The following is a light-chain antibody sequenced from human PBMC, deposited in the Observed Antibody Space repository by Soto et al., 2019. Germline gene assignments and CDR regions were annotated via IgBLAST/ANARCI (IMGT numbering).Light chain of an antibody. Sequence: EIVMTQSPATLSVSPWERATLSCRASQSVSSNLAWYQQKPGQAPRLLIYGASTRATGIPARFSGSGSRTEFTLTISSLQSEDFAVDYCQQYNNWPRTFGQGTKVDIK. J-gene: IGKJ1*01. V-gene: IGKV3-15*01. CDR3: QQYNNWPRT. CDR1: QSVSSN. CDR2: GAS.